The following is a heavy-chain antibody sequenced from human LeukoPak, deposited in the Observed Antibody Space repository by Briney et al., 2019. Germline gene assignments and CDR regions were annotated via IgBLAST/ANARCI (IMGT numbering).Heavy chain of an antibody. CDR3: AKSPGYGLVDI. Sequence: PSETLSLTCTVSGGSISRYYWSWIRQPPGKGLEWIGYISYTGRTTSNSSLKSRATLSLATSRHQFSLKLNSVTTSDTAVSYCAKSPGYGLVDIWGQGTMVTVSS. J-gene: IGHJ3*02. CDR2: ISYTGRT. V-gene: IGHV4-59*08. CDR1: GGSISRYY. D-gene: IGHD3-9*01.